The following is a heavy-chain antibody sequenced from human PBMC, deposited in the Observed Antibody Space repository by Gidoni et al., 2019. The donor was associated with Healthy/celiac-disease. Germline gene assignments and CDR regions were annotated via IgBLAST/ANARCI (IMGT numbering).Heavy chain of an antibody. J-gene: IGHJ4*02. CDR3: AKGGSGSYYTLYYFDY. D-gene: IGHD1-26*01. V-gene: IGHV3-23*01. Sequence: EVQLLESGGGLVQPGGSLRLSCAASGFTFSSYAMSWVRQAPGKGLEWVSAISGSGGSTYYEDSVKGRFTISRDNSKNTRYLQMNSLRAEDTAVYYCAKGGSGSYYTLYYFDYWGQGTLVTVSS. CDR1: GFTFSSYA. CDR2: ISGSGGST.